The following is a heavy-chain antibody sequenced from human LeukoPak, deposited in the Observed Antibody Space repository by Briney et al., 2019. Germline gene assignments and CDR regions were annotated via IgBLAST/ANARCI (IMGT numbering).Heavy chain of an antibody. Sequence: KASETLSLTCAVYGGSFSSYYWSWIRQPPGKGLEWIGYIYYSGSTNYNPSLKSRVTMSVDTSKNQFSLKLSSVTAADTAVYYCARDRANGDPLYYYYGMDVWGQGTTVTVSS. CDR3: ARDRANGDPLYYYYGMDV. D-gene: IGHD4-17*01. V-gene: IGHV4-59*12. CDR1: GGSFSSYY. CDR2: IYYSGST. J-gene: IGHJ6*02.